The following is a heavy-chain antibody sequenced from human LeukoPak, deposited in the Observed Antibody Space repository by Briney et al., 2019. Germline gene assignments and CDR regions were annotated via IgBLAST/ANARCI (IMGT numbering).Heavy chain of an antibody. CDR3: AGCGGSGWVIDK. Sequence: PSETLSLTCTVSGGSISSDYWTWIRQPPTKGLEWIGYIYYNGATSYNPSLKSRVTMSVDTSKKHFSLKMTSVTAADTAVYYCAGCGGSGWVIDKWGQGTPVTVSS. J-gene: IGHJ4*02. D-gene: IGHD6-19*01. CDR2: IYYNGAT. CDR1: GGSISSDY. V-gene: IGHV4-59*08.